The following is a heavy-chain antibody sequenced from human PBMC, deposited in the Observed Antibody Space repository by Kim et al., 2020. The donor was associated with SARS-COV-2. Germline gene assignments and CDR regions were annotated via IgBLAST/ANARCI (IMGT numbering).Heavy chain of an antibody. CDR3: ARQSSYGGHLGY. J-gene: IGHJ4*02. Sequence: SETLSLTCTVSGRSISSYYWSWIRQPPGKGLEWIGYIYYSGSTNYNPSLKSRVTISVDTSKNQFSLKLNSVTAADTAVYYCARQSSYGGHLGYWGQGTLVTVSS. V-gene: IGHV4-59*08. CDR2: IYYSGST. CDR1: GRSISSYY. D-gene: IGHD5-18*01.